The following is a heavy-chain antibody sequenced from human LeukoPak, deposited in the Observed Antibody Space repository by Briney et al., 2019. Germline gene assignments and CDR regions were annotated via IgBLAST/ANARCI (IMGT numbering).Heavy chain of an antibody. CDR2: IFTSGTT. V-gene: IGHV4-4*07. D-gene: IGHD2-8*01. J-gene: IGHJ3*02. CDR1: GGSIRSYY. CDR3: ARSYGINDAFGI. Sequence: SETLSLTCTVSGGSIRSYYWSWIRQPAGKGLEWIGRIFTSGTTDYNPSLKSRVTMSVDTSKNQFSLKLSSVTAADTAVYYCARSYGINDAFGIWGQGTMVTVSS.